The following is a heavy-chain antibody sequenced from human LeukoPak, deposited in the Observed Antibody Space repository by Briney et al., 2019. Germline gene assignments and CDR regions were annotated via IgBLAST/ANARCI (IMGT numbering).Heavy chain of an antibody. D-gene: IGHD3-22*01. CDR1: GGSISSYY. Sequence: SETLSLTCTVSGGSISSYYWSWIRQPPGKGLEWIGYIYYSGSTNYNPSLKSRVIISVDTSKNQFSLKLSSVTAADTAVYYCARAWDSSGFDYWGQGTLVTVSS. CDR3: ARAWDSSGFDY. J-gene: IGHJ4*02. V-gene: IGHV4-59*08. CDR2: IYYSGST.